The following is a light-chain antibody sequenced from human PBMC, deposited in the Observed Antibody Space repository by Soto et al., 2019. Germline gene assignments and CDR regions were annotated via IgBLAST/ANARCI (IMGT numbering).Light chain of an antibody. V-gene: IGKV3-20*01. J-gene: IGKJ4*01. Sequence: EIVLTQSPDTLSLSPGERATLSCRASQSVTSSYLAWYQQRPGQAPRLLIYDASSRATGIPARFSGSGSGTDFTLTISRLEPEDFAVYYWQQYGSSPRLTFGGGTKVEIK. CDR2: DAS. CDR1: QSVTSSY. CDR3: QQYGSSPRLT.